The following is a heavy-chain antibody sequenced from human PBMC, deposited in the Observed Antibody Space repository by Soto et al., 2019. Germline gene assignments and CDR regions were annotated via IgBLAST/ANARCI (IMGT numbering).Heavy chain of an antibody. CDR2: ISGSGGST. D-gene: IGHD3-22*01. Sequence: EVQLLESGGGLVQPGGSLRLSCAASGFTFSSYAMSWVRQAPGKGLEWVSAISGSGGSTYYADSVKGRFTISRDNSKNTLYLQMNSLRAEHTAVYYCAKDQTTMIVVVINVDYWGQGTLVTVSS. CDR3: AKDQTTMIVVVINVDY. V-gene: IGHV3-23*01. CDR1: GFTFSSYA. J-gene: IGHJ4*02.